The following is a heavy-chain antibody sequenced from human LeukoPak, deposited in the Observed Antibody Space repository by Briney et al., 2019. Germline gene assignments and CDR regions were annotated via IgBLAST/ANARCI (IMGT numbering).Heavy chain of an antibody. J-gene: IGHJ4*02. D-gene: IGHD3-22*01. Sequence: SETLSFTCTVSGGSISSGGYFWSWIRQHPGKGLEWIGYIYYSGSTYYNPSLKSRVTISVDTSKNQFSLKLRSVTAADTAVYYCTRDVPRSSGYPDNWGQGTLVTVSS. CDR1: GGSISSGGYF. CDR3: TRDVPRSSGYPDN. V-gene: IGHV4-31*03. CDR2: IYYSGST.